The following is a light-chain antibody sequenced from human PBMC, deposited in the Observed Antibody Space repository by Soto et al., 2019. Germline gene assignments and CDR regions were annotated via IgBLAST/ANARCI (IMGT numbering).Light chain of an antibody. V-gene: IGKV1-39*01. Sequence: DIQMTQSPSSLSASVGDRVTIPCRASQSISSYLNWYQQKPGKAPKLLIYAASSLQSGVPSRFSGSGSGTDFVLTISNLQPEDFATYYCQQSYNTLTFAGGTKVDIK. CDR2: AAS. CDR1: QSISSY. J-gene: IGKJ4*01. CDR3: QQSYNTLT.